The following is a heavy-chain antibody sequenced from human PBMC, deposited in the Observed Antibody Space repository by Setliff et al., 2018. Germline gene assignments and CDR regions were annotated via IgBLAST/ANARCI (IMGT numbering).Heavy chain of an antibody. Sequence: SETLSLTCAVFDGSFSDYYWSWFRQPPGKGLEWIGEINHSGTTNYNPSLKSRVTISVDTSKKQFSLKLSSVTAADTAVYYCAKFGPLDLTGDWAFDNWGQGTLVTVSS. CDR1: DGSFSDYY. V-gene: IGHV4-34*01. CDR3: AKFGPLDLTGDWAFDN. J-gene: IGHJ4*02. CDR2: INHSGTT. D-gene: IGHD7-27*01.